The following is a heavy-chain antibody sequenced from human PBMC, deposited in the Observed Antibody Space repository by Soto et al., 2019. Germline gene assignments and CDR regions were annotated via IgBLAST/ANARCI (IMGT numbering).Heavy chain of an antibody. Sequence: PGGSLRLSCAASGFTFSSYAMSWVRQAPGKGLEWVSAISGSGGSTYYADSVKGRFTISRDNSKNTLYLQMNSLRAEDTAAYYCAKGIAAAGTDNWFDPWGQGTLVTVSS. CDR1: GFTFSSYA. V-gene: IGHV3-23*01. J-gene: IGHJ5*02. D-gene: IGHD6-13*01. CDR2: ISGSGGST. CDR3: AKGIAAAGTDNWFDP.